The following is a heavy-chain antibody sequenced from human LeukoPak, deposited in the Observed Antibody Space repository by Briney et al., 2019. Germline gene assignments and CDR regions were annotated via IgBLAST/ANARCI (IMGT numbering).Heavy chain of an antibody. CDR2: INPSGGST. D-gene: IGHD5-18*01. J-gene: IGHJ4*02. Sequence: GASVKVSCKASGYTFTSYYMHWVRQAPGQGLEWMGIINPSGGSTSYAQKFQGRVTMTRDTSTSTVYMELSSLRSEDTAVYYCAGVGYSYGPEDYWGQGTLVTVSS. CDR1: GYTFTSYY. V-gene: IGHV1-46*01. CDR3: AGVGYSYGPEDY.